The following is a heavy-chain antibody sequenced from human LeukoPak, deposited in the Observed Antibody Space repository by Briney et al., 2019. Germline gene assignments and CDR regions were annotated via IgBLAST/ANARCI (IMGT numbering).Heavy chain of an antibody. V-gene: IGHV3-15*01. CDR2: MQSKTDGGTT. D-gene: IGHD1-26*01. CDR1: GFTFSNAW. J-gene: IGHJ4*02. Sequence: GGSLRLSCAASGFTFSNAWMSWVRQAPGKGLEWVGRMQSKTDGGTTNYAAPVKGRFTISRDESRNTLSLQMDSLKTEDTAVYYCTTYASGSYTNWGQGTLVTVSS. CDR3: TTYASGSYTN.